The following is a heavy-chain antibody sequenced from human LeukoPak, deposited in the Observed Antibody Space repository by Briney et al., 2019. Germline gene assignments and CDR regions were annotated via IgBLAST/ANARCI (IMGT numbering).Heavy chain of an antibody. D-gene: IGHD3-22*01. J-gene: IGHJ5*02. V-gene: IGHV4-59*08. CDR1: GGSISSYY. Sequence: SETLSLTCTVSGGSISSYYWSWIRQPPGKGLEWIGYIYYSGSTNYNPSLKSRDTISVDTSKNQFSLKLSSVTAADTAVYYCARRLGYYDSSGYDNWFDPWGQGTLVTVSS. CDR2: IYYSGST. CDR3: ARRLGYYDSSGYDNWFDP.